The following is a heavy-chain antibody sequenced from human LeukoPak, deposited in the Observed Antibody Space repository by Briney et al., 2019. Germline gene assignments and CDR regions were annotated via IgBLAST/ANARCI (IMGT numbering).Heavy chain of an antibody. J-gene: IGHJ4*02. CDR3: ARVGAWGRQRVFDY. CDR2: IKQGGSES. Sequence: GGSLRLECAASGFTFDSYLMTWVRQVPGKGLEWVANIKQGGSESYYVDSVKGRFTISRDNAKNSVYLQMDSLRVEDTAVYYCARVGAWGRQRVFDYWGRGTLVTASS. CDR1: GFTFDSYL. D-gene: IGHD6-25*01. V-gene: IGHV3-7*01.